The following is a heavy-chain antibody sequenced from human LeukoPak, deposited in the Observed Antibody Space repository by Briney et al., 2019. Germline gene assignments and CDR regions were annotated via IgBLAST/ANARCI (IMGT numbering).Heavy chain of an antibody. Sequence: SETLSLTCTVSGYSISSGYYWGWVRQPPGKGLEWIGSIYHSGSTYYNPSLKSRVTISLDTSKNQFSLNLSSVTAADTAVYYCARLPQIDYGDSWYFDLWGRGTLVTASS. CDR2: IYHSGST. CDR3: ARLPQIDYGDSWYFDL. D-gene: IGHD4-17*01. V-gene: IGHV4-38-2*02. J-gene: IGHJ2*01. CDR1: GYSISSGYY.